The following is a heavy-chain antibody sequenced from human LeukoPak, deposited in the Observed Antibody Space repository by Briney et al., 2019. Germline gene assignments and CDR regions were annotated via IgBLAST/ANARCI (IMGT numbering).Heavy chain of an antibody. CDR1: GFTFSSYS. J-gene: IGHJ4*02. V-gene: IGHV3-48*04. CDR2: ITSSSSSM. CDR3: ARVSGSYGDSAY. D-gene: IGHD1-26*01. Sequence: GESLRLSCAASGFTFSSYSMNWVRQAPGKGLEWISYITSSSSSMYYADSVKGRFTISRDNAKNSLYLQMNSLRAEGTAVYYCARVSGSYGDSAYWGQGTLVTVSS.